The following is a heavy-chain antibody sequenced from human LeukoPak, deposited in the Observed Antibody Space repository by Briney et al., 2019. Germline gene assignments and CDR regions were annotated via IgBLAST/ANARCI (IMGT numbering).Heavy chain of an antibody. CDR3: TRMTTGHDY. D-gene: IGHD4-17*01. V-gene: IGHV4-34*01. CDR1: GVSFDDYY. CDR2: INHSGYI. J-gene: IGHJ4*02. Sequence: KTSGTLSLTCAVSGVSFDDYYWSWVRQTPGKGLEWIGEINHSGYINDSPSLKSRVTLSIDTSRKQFSLNLRSVTVADAGIYYCTRMTTGHDYWGQGTLVTVSS.